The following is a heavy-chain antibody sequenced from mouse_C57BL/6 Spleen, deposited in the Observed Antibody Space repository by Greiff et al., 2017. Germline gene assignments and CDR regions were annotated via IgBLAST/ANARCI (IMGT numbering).Heavy chain of an antibody. CDR3: ARGANWYAMDY. CDR2: ISYSGST. V-gene: IGHV3-1*01. Sequence: EVHLVESGPGMVKPSQSLSLTCTVTGYSITSGYDWHWIRHFPGNKLEWMGYISYSGSTNYNPSLKSRISITHDTSKNHFFLKLNSVTTEDTATYYCARGANWYAMDYWGQGTSVTVSS. CDR1: GYSITSGYD. J-gene: IGHJ4*01. D-gene: IGHD4-1*01.